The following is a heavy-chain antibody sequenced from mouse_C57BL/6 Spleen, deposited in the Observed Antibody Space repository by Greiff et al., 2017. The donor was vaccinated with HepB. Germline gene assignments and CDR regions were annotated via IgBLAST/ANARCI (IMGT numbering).Heavy chain of an antibody. CDR3: ARSGSYFDY. V-gene: IGHV1-76*01. CDR1: GYTFTDYY. Sequence: VQLQQSGAELVRPGASVKLSCKASGYTFTDYYINWVKQRPGQGLEWIARIYPGSGNTYYNEKFKGKATLTAEKSSSTAYMQLSSLTSEDSAVYFWARSGSYFDYWGQGTTLTVSS. J-gene: IGHJ2*01. D-gene: IGHD3-2*02. CDR2: IYPGSGNT.